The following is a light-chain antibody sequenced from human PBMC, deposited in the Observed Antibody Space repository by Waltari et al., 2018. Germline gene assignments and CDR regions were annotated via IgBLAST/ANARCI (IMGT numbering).Light chain of an antibody. CDR1: QSISRY. CDR2: DAS. J-gene: IGKJ1*01. V-gene: IGKV3-20*01. CDR3: QKYGTLPAT. Sequence: EIMLTQSPGTLSLSPGERATLSCRASQSISRYLAWYQHKPGQAPRLLIYDASSRATGIPDRFSGSGCGTDFSLTISRLGPEDFAVYYCQKYGTLPATFGQGTKVEIK.